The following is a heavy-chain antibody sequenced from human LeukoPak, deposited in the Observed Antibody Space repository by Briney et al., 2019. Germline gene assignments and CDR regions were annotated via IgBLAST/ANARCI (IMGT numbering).Heavy chain of an antibody. CDR1: GFTFSSYS. V-gene: IGHV3-21*01. D-gene: IGHD3-22*01. CDR3: ARVTYYYDSSGPKGGWTTYFDY. J-gene: IGHJ4*02. Sequence: PGGSLRLSCAASGFTFSSYSMNWVRQAPGKGLEWVSSISSSSSYIYYADSVKGRFTISRDNAKNSLYLQMNSLRAEDTAVYYCARVTYYYDSSGPKGGWTTYFDYWGQGTLVTVSS. CDR2: ISSSSSYI.